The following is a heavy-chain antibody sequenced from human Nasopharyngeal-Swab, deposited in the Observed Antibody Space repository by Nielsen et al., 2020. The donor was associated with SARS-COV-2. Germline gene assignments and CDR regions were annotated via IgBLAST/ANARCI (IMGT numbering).Heavy chain of an antibody. Sequence: AESQNISSKGSGYSFTSYWNCWLRQMPGKRLEWMGIIYPGDSDTRYSPSFQGQVTISADKSISTAYLQWSSLKASDTAMYYCARHSTTVTTVYYYGMDVWGQGTTVTVSS. CDR3: ARHSTTVTTVYYYGMDV. J-gene: IGHJ6*02. D-gene: IGHD4-17*01. CDR1: GYSFTSYW. V-gene: IGHV5-51*01. CDR2: IYPGDSDT.